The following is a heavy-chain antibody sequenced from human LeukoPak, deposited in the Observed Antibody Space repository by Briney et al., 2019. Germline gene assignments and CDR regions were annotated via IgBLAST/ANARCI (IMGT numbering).Heavy chain of an antibody. D-gene: IGHD3-22*01. CDR3: ARQFPHHDSSGYYPTTFDY. CDR1: GGSFSGYY. J-gene: IGHJ4*02. CDR2: IYYSGST. Sequence: PSETLSLTCAVYGGSFSGYYWSWIRQPPGKGLEWIGYIYYSGSTNYNPSLKSRVTISVDTSKNQFSLKLSSVTAAVTAVYYCARQFPHHDSSGYYPTTFDYWGQGTLVTVSS. V-gene: IGHV4-59*08.